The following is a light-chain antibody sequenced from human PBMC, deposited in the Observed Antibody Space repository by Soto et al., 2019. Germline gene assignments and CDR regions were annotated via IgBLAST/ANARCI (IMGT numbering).Light chain of an antibody. Sequence: DLQGTQSPSTLSASVGDSVNITCRASQSISSWLAWYQQKPGKAPKLLIYKASTLQSGVPSRFSGSGSGTEFTLAISSLQPDDSATYYCQQYKDNWTFGQGTKV. CDR1: QSISSW. V-gene: IGKV1-5*03. CDR3: QQYKDNWT. J-gene: IGKJ1*01. CDR2: KAS.